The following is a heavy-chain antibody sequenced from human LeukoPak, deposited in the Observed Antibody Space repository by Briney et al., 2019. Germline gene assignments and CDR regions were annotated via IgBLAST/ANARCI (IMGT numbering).Heavy chain of an antibody. V-gene: IGHV4-34*01. CDR1: RGSFSGYY. Sequence: PSETLSLTCAVYRGSFSGYYWSWIRQPPGKGLEWIGEINHSGSTNYNPSLKSRATISVDTSKNQFSLKLSSVTAADTAVYYCARGKYAQLPWGWGQGTLVTVSS. CDR2: INHSGST. D-gene: IGHD2-2*01. CDR3: ARGKYAQLPWG. J-gene: IGHJ4*02.